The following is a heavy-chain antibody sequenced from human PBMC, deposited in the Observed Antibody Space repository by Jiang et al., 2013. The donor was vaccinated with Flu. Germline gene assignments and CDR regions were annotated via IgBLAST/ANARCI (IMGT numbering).Heavy chain of an antibody. V-gene: IGHV2-5*02. J-gene: IGHJ4*02. CDR1: GFSLTTTAVA. D-gene: IGHD3-10*01. Sequence: KPTQTLTLTCSVSGFSLTTTAVAVNWIRQAPGKALEWLALIYWDDDKRYSPSLKNRLTITKDTSKNQVVLTMTNMDPADTATYFCSHSVRLDYWGQGTLVTVSS. CDR3: SHSVRLDY. CDR2: IYWDDDK.